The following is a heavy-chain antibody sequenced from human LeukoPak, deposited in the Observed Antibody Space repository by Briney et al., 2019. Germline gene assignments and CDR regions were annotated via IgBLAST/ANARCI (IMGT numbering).Heavy chain of an antibody. D-gene: IGHD6-19*01. CDR1: GFTFSSHG. V-gene: IGHV3-30*18. J-gene: IGHJ6*02. CDR2: ISYDGSNK. CDR3: AKDSSGWNYYYGMDV. Sequence: GGSLRLSCAASGFTFSSHGMHWVRQAPGKGLEWVAVISYDGSNKYYADSVKGRFTISRDNSKNTLYLQMNSLRVEDTAVYNYAKDSSGWNYYYGMDVWGQGTTVTVSS.